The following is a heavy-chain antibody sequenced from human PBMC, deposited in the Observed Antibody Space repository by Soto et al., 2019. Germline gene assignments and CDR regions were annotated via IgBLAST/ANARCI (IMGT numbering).Heavy chain of an antibody. CDR1: GFTFSSYA. J-gene: IGHJ5*02. D-gene: IGHD6-19*01. Sequence: GGSLRLSCAASGFTFSSYAMHWVRQAPGKGLEWVAVISYDGSNKYYADSVKGRLTISRDNSKNTLYLQMNSLRAEDTAVYYCARDVIAVAGTPNWFDPWGQGTLVTVS. CDR3: ARDVIAVAGTPNWFDP. V-gene: IGHV3-30-3*01. CDR2: ISYDGSNK.